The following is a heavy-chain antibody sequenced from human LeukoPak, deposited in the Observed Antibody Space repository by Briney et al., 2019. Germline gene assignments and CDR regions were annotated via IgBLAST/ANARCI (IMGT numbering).Heavy chain of an antibody. CDR3: ARQVNEVRGVIIGFDY. V-gene: IGHV4-59*08. CDR2: IYYSGST. D-gene: IGHD3-10*01. J-gene: IGHJ4*02. CDR1: GGSISSYY. Sequence: PSVTLSLTFTVSGGSISSYYWSWIRQPPGKGLEWIGYIYYSGSTNYNPSLKSRVTISVDTSKNQFSLKLSSVTAADTAVYYCARQVNEVRGVIIGFDYWGQGTLVTVSS.